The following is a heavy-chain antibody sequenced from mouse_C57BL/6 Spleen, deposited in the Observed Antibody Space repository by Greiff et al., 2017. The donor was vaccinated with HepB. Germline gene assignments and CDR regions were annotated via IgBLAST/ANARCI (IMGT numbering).Heavy chain of an antibody. CDR3: AEVYNDYDGPHYYAMCY. CDR2: IDPEDGET. J-gene: IGHJ4*01. V-gene: IGHV14-2*01. Sequence: EVQGVESGAELVKPGASVKLSCTASGFNIKDYYMHWVKQRTEQGLEWIGRIDPEDGETKYAPKFQGKATITADTSSNTAYLQLSSLTSEDTAVYYCAEVYNDYDGPHYYAMCYWGQGNSETASS. CDR1: GFNIKDYY. D-gene: IGHD2-4*01.